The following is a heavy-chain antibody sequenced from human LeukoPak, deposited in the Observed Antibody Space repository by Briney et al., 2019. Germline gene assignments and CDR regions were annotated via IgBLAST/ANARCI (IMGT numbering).Heavy chain of an antibody. CDR3: ARGRGSSGYPPYYFDY. Sequence: SVKVSCKASGDTFSSYAISWVRQAPGQGLEWMGGIIPIFGTANYAQKFQGRVTITTDESTSTAYMELSSLRSEDTAVYYCARGRGSSGYPPYYFDYWGQGTLVTVSS. V-gene: IGHV1-69*05. CDR1: GDTFSSYA. D-gene: IGHD3-22*01. CDR2: IIPIFGTA. J-gene: IGHJ4*02.